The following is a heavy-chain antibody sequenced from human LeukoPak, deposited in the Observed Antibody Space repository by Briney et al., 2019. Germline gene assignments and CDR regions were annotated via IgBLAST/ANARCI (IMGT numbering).Heavy chain of an antibody. CDR1: GGSISTGNW. V-gene: IGHV4-4*02. Sequence: SETLSLTCAVSGGSISTGNWWTWVRQSPDKGLEWIGEIYHNGSTNYNPSLKSRVTLSVENSKNHFSLRLTSLTAADTAVYYCARGYCSGGSCYSSYYYSYMDVWGKGTTVTVSS. CDR2: IYHNGST. J-gene: IGHJ6*03. CDR3: ARGYCSGGSCYSSYYYSYMDV. D-gene: IGHD2-15*01.